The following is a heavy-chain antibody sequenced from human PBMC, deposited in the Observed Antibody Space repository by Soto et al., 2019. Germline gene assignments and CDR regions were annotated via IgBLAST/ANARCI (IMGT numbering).Heavy chain of an antibody. Sequence: VPLVQSGAEVKKPGASVKVSCRASGYTFTSDAMRWVRQAPGQGLEWLGWINVGTGYTTFSQKFQGRVSITRVTYASTAYMELSSLRSEDTAIYYCARAGAWGSNYDDAAFDAWGQGTKVTVSS. CDR1: GYTFTSDA. J-gene: IGHJ3*01. V-gene: IGHV1-3*01. CDR2: INVGTGYT. D-gene: IGHD3-22*01. CDR3: ARAGAWGSNYDDAAFDA.